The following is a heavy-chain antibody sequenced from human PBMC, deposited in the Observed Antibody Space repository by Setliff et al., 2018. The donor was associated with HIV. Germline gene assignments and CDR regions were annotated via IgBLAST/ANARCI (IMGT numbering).Heavy chain of an antibody. J-gene: IGHJ6*03. Sequence: SETLSLTCAVYGGSFSGYYWSWIRQPPGKGLEWIGEINHSGSTDYNPSLKSRVTISVDTSKNQFSLKLSSVTAADTAVYYCARLRLLYYYYYMDVWGKGTTVTVSS. CDR1: GGSFSGYY. V-gene: IGHV4-34*01. CDR3: ARLRLLYYYYYMDV. CDR2: INHSGST.